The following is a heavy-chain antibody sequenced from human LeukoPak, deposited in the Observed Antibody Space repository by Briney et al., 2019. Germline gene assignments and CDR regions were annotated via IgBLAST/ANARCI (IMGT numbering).Heavy chain of an antibody. CDR2: INAYNGNT. D-gene: IGHD3-22*01. CDR1: GYTFTSYG. J-gene: IGHJ3*02. CDR3: ARDLSYYDSSGYYGPDAFDI. V-gene: IGHV1-18*01. Sequence: GASVKVSCKASGYTFTSYGIIWVRQAPGQGLEWMGWINAYNGNTNYAQKLQGRVTMTTDTSTSTAYMELRSLRSDDTAVYYCARDLSYYDSSGYYGPDAFDIWGQGTMVTVSS.